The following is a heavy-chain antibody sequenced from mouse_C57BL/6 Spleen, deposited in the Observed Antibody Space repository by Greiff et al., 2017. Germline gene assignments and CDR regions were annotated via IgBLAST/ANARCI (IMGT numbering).Heavy chain of an antibody. CDR1: GYAFSSSW. V-gene: IGHV1-82*01. CDR2: IYPGDGDT. CDR3: ARGYYNYAMDY. Sequence: QVQLQQSGPELVKPGASVKISCKASGYAFSSSWMNWVKQRPGKGLEWIGRIYPGDGDTNSNGKFKGKATLTADKSSSTAYMQLSSLTSEDSAVCFCARGYYNYAMDYWGQGTSVTVSS. D-gene: IGHD2-12*01. J-gene: IGHJ4*01.